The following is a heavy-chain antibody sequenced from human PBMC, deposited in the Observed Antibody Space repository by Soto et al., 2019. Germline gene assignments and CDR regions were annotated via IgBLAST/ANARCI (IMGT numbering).Heavy chain of an antibody. V-gene: IGHV4-31*03. CDR2: IYYSGST. CDR1: GGSISSGGYY. J-gene: IGHJ5*02. Sequence: SETLSLTCTVSGGSISSGGYYWSWIRQHPGKGMERIGYIYYSGSTYYNPSLKSRVTISVDTSKNQFSLKLSSVTAADTAVYYCARGIVVPAAIGKKKQSNWFDPWGQGTLVTVSS. D-gene: IGHD2-2*02. CDR3: ARGIVVPAAIGKKKQSNWFDP.